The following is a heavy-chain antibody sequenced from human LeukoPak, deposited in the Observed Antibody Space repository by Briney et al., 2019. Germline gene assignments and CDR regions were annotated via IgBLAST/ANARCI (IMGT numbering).Heavy chain of an antibody. D-gene: IGHD3-9*01. J-gene: IGHJ4*02. CDR2: IYYSGST. CDR3: ARQNILTGYQPGSFDY. Sequence: PSETLSLTCTVSGGSISSYYWSWIRQPPGKGLEWIGYIYYSGSTNYNPSLKSRVTISVDTSKNQFSLKPSSVTAADTAVYYCARQNILTGYQPGSFDYWGQGTLVTVSS. CDR1: GGSISSYY. V-gene: IGHV4-59*01.